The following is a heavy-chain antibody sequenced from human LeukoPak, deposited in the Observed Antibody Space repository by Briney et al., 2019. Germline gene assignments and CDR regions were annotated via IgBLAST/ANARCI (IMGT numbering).Heavy chain of an antibody. D-gene: IGHD4-23*01. Sequence: ASVKVFCKASGYTFTSYYMHWVRQAPGQGLEWMGIINPGGGSTSYAQKFQGRVTMTRDMSTSTDYMELSSLRSEDTAVYYCARDNSVEDTAWWFDPWGQGTLVTVSS. CDR1: GYTFTSYY. J-gene: IGHJ5*02. V-gene: IGHV1-46*01. CDR2: INPGGGST. CDR3: ARDNSVEDTAWWFDP.